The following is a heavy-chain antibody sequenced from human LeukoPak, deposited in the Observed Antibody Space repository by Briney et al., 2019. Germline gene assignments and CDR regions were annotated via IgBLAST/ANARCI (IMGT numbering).Heavy chain of an antibody. V-gene: IGHV3-23*01. CDR3: AAHERSTWYGELDY. Sequence: PGRSRSLACAAYGLTSNTYAISCDRQPPGKWLEWDSSISGPEGSTKYAVSMKGECTISRNNTKNTLYLQMNSLRAEDTAVYYCAAHERSTWYGELDYWGQGTLVTVSS. CDR2: ISGPEGST. D-gene: IGHD6-13*01. CDR1: GLTSNTYA. J-gene: IGHJ4*02.